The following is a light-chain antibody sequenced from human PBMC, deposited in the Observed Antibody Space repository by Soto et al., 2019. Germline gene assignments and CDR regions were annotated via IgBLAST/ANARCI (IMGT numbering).Light chain of an antibody. CDR1: QAISSY. CDR3: QQLNSYPWT. CDR2: AAA. V-gene: IGKV1-9*01. J-gene: IGKJ1*01. Sequence: DIQLTQSPSFLSASVGDRVTITCRASQAISSYFAWFQQRPGKAPKVLIYAAATLQSGVPSRFSGSASGTEFTLTISSLQPEDCATYFCQQLNSYPWTFGQGTKVEIK.